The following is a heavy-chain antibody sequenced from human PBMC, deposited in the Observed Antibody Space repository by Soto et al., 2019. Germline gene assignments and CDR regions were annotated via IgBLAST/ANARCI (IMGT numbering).Heavy chain of an antibody. V-gene: IGHV1-8*01. CDR3: SRVRGPDYGLNHYGMDV. J-gene: IGHJ6*02. CDR2: MNPNSGNT. D-gene: IGHD4-17*01. Sequence: ASVKVSCKASGYTFTSYDINWVRQATGQGREGMGWMNPNSGNTGYAQKFQGRGTMTRNTYISTAYMELSSLRSEDTAVYYCSRVRGPDYGLNHYGMDVWGQGTPVTVSS. CDR1: GYTFTSYD.